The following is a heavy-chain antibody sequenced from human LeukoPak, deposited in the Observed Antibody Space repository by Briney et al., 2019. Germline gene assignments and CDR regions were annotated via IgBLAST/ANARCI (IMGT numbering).Heavy chain of an antibody. V-gene: IGHV4-59*08. CDR1: GGSISNYY. Sequence: SDTLSLTCTVSGGSISNYYWSWIRQPPGKGLEWTGYVYYTGSTSYNPSLKSRVTISGDTSKNQFSLKLSSVNAADTAVYYCTRRGGSSSSDWFDPWGQGTLVIVSS. D-gene: IGHD6-6*01. J-gene: IGHJ5*02. CDR2: VYYTGST. CDR3: TRRGGSSSSDWFDP.